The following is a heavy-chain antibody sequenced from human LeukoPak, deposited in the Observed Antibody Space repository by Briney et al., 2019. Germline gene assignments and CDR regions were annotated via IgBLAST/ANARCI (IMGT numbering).Heavy chain of an antibody. D-gene: IGHD2-15*01. V-gene: IGHV3-48*03. CDR3: ARDGRGYCSGGSCYVNYYYCYGMDV. J-gene: IGHJ6*02. Sequence: GGSLRLSCAASGFTFSSYEMNWVRQAPGKGVEWVSYISSSGSTIYYADSVKGRFTISRDNAKNSLYLLMNSLRAEDTAVYYCARDGRGYCSGGSCYVNYYYCYGMDVWGQGTTVTV. CDR2: ISSSGSTI. CDR1: GFTFSSYE.